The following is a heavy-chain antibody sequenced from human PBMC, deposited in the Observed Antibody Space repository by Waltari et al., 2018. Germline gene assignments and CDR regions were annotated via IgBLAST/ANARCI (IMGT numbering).Heavy chain of an antibody. Sequence: QVQLQESGPGLVKPSQTLSLTCTVSGGSISSRNYYWSWIRQHPGKGLEWIGFIYSSGTTYYSPSLRSRVIISVDTSKNQFSLKLNSVTAADTAVYYCAVPLTRYGSFDHWGQGTLVTVSS. D-gene: IGHD5-18*01. V-gene: IGHV4-31*03. CDR3: AVPLTRYGSFDH. CDR2: IYSSGTT. CDR1: GGSISSRNYY. J-gene: IGHJ4*02.